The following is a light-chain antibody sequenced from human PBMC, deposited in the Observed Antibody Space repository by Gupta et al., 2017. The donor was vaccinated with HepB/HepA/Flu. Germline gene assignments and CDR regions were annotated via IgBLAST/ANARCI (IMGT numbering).Light chain of an antibody. V-gene: IGKV2-28*01. CDR1: QTLLYTNGNDY. CDR3: MQALQAPLT. CDR2: LSS. Sequence: EIAMTPSPPSLSVTPGEPASISCRSSQTLLYTNGNDYSKWYLQMPRQSPQLLIYLSSNRACVPDRFSGSGSGTDFTLNINKVEAEDVGTYYCMQALQAPLTFGGGTKLEI. J-gene: IGKJ4*01.